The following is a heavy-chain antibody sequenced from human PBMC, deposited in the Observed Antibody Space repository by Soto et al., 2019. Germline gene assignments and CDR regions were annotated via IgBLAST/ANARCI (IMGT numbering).Heavy chain of an antibody. Sequence: AASVKVSCKASGYRFTDHYMHWVRQAPGQGLEWMGWINPNSGGTKSAQQFQGRVTMTRDTSTSTAYMELNRLRFDDTAIYYCARGKEIPDYWNFDLWGRGTLVTVSS. CDR3: ARGKEIPDYWNFDL. J-gene: IGHJ2*01. D-gene: IGHD2-2*02. CDR2: INPNSGGT. V-gene: IGHV1-2*02. CDR1: GYRFTDHY.